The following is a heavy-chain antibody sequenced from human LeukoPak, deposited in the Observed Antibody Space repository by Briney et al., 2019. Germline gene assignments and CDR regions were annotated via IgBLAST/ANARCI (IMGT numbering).Heavy chain of an antibody. CDR3: ARDNPNTAMVH. V-gene: IGHV4-4*07. J-gene: IGHJ4*02. CDR1: GGSISSYY. Sequence: SETLSLTFTVSGGSISSYYWSWIRQPAWKGLEWIGRIYTSGSTNYNPSLKSRVTMSVDTSKNQFSLKLSSVTAADTAVYYCARDNPNTAMVHWGQGTLVTVSS. D-gene: IGHD5-18*01. CDR2: IYTSGST.